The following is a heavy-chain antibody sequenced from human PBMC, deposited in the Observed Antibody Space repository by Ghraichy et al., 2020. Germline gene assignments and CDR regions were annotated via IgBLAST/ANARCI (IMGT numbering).Heavy chain of an antibody. Sequence: SVKVSCKASGGTFSSYAISWVRQAPGQGLEWMGGIIPIFGTANYAQKFQGRVTITADKSTSTAYMELSSLRSEDTAVYYCASAAGITTPSDIWGQGTMVTVSS. CDR1: GGTFSSYA. D-gene: IGHD3-10*01. V-gene: IGHV1-69*06. J-gene: IGHJ3*02. CDR2: IIPIFGTA. CDR3: ASAAGITTPSDI.